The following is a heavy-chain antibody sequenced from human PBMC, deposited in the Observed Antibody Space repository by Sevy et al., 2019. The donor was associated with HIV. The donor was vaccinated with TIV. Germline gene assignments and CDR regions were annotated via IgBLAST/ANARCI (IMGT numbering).Heavy chain of an antibody. Sequence: GGSLRLSCAASGFTFSNYWMTWVRQAPGKGLEWVAHIKQDGSEKHYVDSVKGRFTISRDNSKNSVYLQMNSLRAEDTAVYFCAREGYYHYIWGSHRYFNDYRGQGTLVTVSS. J-gene: IGHJ4*02. CDR1: GFTFSNYW. V-gene: IGHV3-7*03. CDR3: AREGYYHYIWGSHRYFNDY. D-gene: IGHD3-16*02. CDR2: IKQDGSEK.